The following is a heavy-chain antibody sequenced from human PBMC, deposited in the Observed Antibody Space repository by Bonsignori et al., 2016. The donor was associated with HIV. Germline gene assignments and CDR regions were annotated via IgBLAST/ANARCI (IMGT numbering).Heavy chain of an antibody. J-gene: IGHJ4*02. CDR3: ARDYYGSGSYYNGVFDY. Sequence: WVRQAPGQGLEWMGWINPNSGGTNYAQKFQGRVTMTRDTSISTAYMELSRLRSDDTAVYYCARDYYGSGSYYNGVFDYWGQGTLVTVSS. V-gene: IGHV1-2*02. CDR2: INPNSGGT. D-gene: IGHD3-10*01.